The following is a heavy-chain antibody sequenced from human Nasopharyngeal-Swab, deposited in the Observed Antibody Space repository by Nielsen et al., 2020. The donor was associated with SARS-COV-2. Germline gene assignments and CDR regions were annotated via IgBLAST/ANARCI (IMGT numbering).Heavy chain of an antibody. CDR3: ARENQEYANIWIDY. CDR2: ISTKTGAP. CDR1: GYTFTSNV. Sequence: ASVKVSCKASGYTFTSNVLNWVRQAPGQGPEYIGWISTKTGAPTYAQDFTGRFVISLDTSVSTTYLQLSSLKADDTAVYYCARENQEYANIWIDYWGQGTQVTVSS. V-gene: IGHV7-4-1*02. J-gene: IGHJ4*02. D-gene: IGHD1-1*01.